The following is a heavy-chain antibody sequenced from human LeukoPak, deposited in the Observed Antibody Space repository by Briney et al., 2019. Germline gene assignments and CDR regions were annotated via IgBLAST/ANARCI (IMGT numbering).Heavy chain of an antibody. D-gene: IGHD2-15*01. Sequence: ASMKVSCKAFGYTFTSYGIDWVRQAPGQGLEWMGWISAYNGNTNYAQNLQGRVTLTTDTSTSTAYMELRSLTSGDTAVYYCARDRYCSGGSCYRGPNDYWGQGTLVTVSS. J-gene: IGHJ4*02. V-gene: IGHV1-18*01. CDR2: ISAYNGNT. CDR3: ARDRYCSGGSCYRGPNDY. CDR1: GYTFTSYG.